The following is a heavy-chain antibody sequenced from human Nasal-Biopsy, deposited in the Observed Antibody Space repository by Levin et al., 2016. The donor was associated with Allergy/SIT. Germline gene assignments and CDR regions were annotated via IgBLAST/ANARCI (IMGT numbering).Heavy chain of an antibody. V-gene: IGHV1-18*01. CDR3: ARDSGHMSVGGPRAHGMDV. J-gene: IGHJ6*02. CDR1: GYTFSSHG. CDR2: ISGYSGDA. D-gene: IGHD6-19*01. Sequence: ASVKVSCKASGYTFSSHGISWVRQAPGQGLEWMAWISGYSGDAYYAQRLQGRITVTTDTSTSTVYMELRSLKFEDTAVYYCARDSGHMSVGGPRAHGMDVWGQGTKVTVSS.